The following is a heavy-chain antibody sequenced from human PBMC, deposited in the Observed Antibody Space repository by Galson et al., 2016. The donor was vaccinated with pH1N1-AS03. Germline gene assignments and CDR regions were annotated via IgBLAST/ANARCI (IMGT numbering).Heavy chain of an antibody. V-gene: IGHV4-59*01. CDR3: ARVDTTGFYFVFDS. D-gene: IGHD3-9*01. J-gene: IGHJ5*01. Sequence: ETLSLTCTVSGASITSNYWSWLRQPPGKGLGWIGNIHDSGSTNYNPSLKSRVTISVDTSKNQFSLNLSSVTAADTAVYYCARVDTTGFYFVFDSWGQGTLVTVSS. CDR2: IHDSGST. CDR1: GASITSNY.